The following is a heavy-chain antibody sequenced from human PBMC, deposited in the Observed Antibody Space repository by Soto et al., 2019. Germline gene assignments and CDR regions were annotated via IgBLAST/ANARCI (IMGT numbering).Heavy chain of an antibody. Sequence: QVQLVQSGAEVKKPGASVKVSCKASGYTFTSYYMHWVRQAPGQGLEWMGIINPSGGSTSYAQKFQGRATMTRDTSTSTVYMELSSLRSEDTAVYYCAREWIAARTFDYWGQGTLVTVSS. CDR2: INPSGGST. J-gene: IGHJ4*02. CDR1: GYTFTSYY. CDR3: AREWIAARTFDY. D-gene: IGHD6-6*01. V-gene: IGHV1-46*01.